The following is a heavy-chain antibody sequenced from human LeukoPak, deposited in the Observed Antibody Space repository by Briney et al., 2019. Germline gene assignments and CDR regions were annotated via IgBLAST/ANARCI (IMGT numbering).Heavy chain of an antibody. D-gene: IGHD5-12*01. CDR1: GGSISSGDYY. CDR2: IYYSGST. CDR3: AGHLVATSSIDY. V-gene: IGHV4-30-4*08. Sequence: SETLSLTCTVSGGSISSGDYYWSWIRQPPGKGLEWIGYIYYSGSTYYNPSLKSRVTISVDTSKNQFSLKLSSVTAADTAVYYCAGHLVATSSIDYWGQGTLVTVSS. J-gene: IGHJ4*02.